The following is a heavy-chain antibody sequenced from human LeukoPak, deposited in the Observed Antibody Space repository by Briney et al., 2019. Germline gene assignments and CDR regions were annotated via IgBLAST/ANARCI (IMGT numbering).Heavy chain of an antibody. J-gene: IGHJ4*02. CDR1: GYTFTAYY. CDR2: INPSDGST. Sequence: GASVKVSCRTSGYTFTAYYIHWVRQAPGQGLEWMGTINPSDGSTTYAQKVLGRVTMTRDTATSTVYMELSSLRSEDMAVYYCARDPLQGSGYKGNYFDFWGQGTLVTVSS. V-gene: IGHV1-46*01. CDR3: ARDPLQGSGYKGNYFDF. D-gene: IGHD1-1*01.